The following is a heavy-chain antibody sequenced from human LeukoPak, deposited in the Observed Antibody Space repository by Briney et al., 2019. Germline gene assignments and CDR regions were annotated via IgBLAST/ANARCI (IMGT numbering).Heavy chain of an antibody. D-gene: IGHD2-21*02. J-gene: IGHJ2*01. V-gene: IGHV4-4*07. CDR2: MYITGNT. CDR3: ARDSTASSPWYFDL. Sequence: PSETPSLTCTVSGGSISSYYWSWIRQPAGKGLEWIGRMYITGNTNYNPSLKSRVTMSLDTSKNHFSLKLSSVTAADTAVYYCARDSTASSPWYFDLWGRGTLVTVSS. CDR1: GGSISSYY.